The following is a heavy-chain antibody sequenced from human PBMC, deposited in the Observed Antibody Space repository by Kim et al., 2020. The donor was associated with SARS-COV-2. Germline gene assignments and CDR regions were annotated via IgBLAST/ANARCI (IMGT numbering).Heavy chain of an antibody. CDR1: GGSFSGYC. CDR3: ARGRFLVLWFGELFRHVFDI. J-gene: IGHJ3*02. D-gene: IGHD3-10*01. CDR2: INHSGST. V-gene: IGHV4-34*01. Sequence: SETLSLTCAVYGGSFSGYCWSWIRQPPGKGLEWVGDINHSGSTNYNSSPKSRVTISVDTSKNQFSLKLSSVTAADTAVYYCARGRFLVLWFGELFRHVFDIWGQGTMVTVSS.